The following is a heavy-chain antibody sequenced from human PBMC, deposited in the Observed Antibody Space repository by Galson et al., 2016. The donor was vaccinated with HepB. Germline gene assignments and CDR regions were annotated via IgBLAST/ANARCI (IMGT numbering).Heavy chain of an antibody. Sequence: PALVKPTQTLTLTCTLSGFTISSRGVGVAWIRQPPGKALDWLALIYWDDDKWHSPSLKSRLTVTKDTSTNQVFLRMTNMDPVDAGTYYCVHTRQWNDGRYVAFWGPGTQVTVSS. J-gene: IGHJ2*01. D-gene: IGHD1-1*01. CDR2: IYWDDDK. CDR3: VHTRQWNDGRYVAF. V-gene: IGHV2-5*02. CDR1: GFTISSRGVG.